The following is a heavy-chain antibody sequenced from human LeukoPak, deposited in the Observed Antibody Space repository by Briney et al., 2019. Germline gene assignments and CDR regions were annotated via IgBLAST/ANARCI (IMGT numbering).Heavy chain of an antibody. D-gene: IGHD3-9*01. J-gene: IGHJ4*02. CDR1: GFTFSSSA. CDR3: AKSPAPTAYFDWSEDYYFDY. Sequence: PGGSLRLSCAASGFTFSSSAMSWVRQAPGKGLEWVSGTSGSGGSTYYAASVKGRFTISRDNSKNTLYLQMNSLRAEDTAVYYCAKSPAPTAYFDWSEDYYFDYWGQGTLVTVSS. CDR2: TSGSGGST. V-gene: IGHV3-23*01.